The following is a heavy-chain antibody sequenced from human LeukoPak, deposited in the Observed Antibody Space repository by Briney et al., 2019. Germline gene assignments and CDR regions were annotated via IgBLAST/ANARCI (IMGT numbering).Heavy chain of an antibody. CDR2: IYPGDSDT. CDR1: EFSFTNYW. V-gene: IGHV5-51*01. Sequence: GESLKISCKGSEFSFTNYWIGWVRQMPGKGLEWMGIIYPGDSDTRYSPSFQGQVTISADKSISTAYLQWSSLKASDTAMYYCARPSLLYSYGSESYFDYWGQGTLVTVSS. CDR3: ARPSLLYSYGSESYFDY. J-gene: IGHJ4*02. D-gene: IGHD5-18*01.